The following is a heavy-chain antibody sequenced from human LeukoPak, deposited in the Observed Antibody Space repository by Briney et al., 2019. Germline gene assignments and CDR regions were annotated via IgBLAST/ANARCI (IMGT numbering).Heavy chain of an antibody. V-gene: IGHV3-23*01. CDR1: GFTFSNYA. Sequence: GGSLRLSCAASGFTFSNYAMSWVRQAPGKGLEWVSAISGSGVTTYYADSVKGRFTISRDNSKNTLYLQMNSLRAEDTAIYYCAKDFRSSWYGLFDSWGQGTLVTVSS. CDR3: AKDFRSSWYGLFDS. D-gene: IGHD6-13*01. CDR2: ISGSGVTT. J-gene: IGHJ4*02.